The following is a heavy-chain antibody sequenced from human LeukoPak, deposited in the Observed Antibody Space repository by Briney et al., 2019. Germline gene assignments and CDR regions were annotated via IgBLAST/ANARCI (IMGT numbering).Heavy chain of an antibody. CDR3: ARDQRRGFDP. Sequence: GGSLRLSCAASGFTFGSYSMNWVRQAPGKGLEWVSSISGSGRYIKYVDSLKGRFTISRDNAKNSVYLQMNSLRVEDTAVYYCARDQRRGFDPWGQGTPVTVSS. CDR2: ISGSGRYI. V-gene: IGHV3-21*01. J-gene: IGHJ5*02. CDR1: GFTFGSYS.